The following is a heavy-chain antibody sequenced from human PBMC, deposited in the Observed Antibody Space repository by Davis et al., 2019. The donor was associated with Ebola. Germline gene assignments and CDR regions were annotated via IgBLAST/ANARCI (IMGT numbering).Heavy chain of an antibody. Sequence: KVSCKGSGYSFTSYWISWVRQMPGKGLEWMGRIDPSDSYTNYSPSLQGHVTISADKSISTAYLQWSSLKASDTAMYYCARHVYSSGWEFDYWGQGTLVTVSS. CDR2: IDPSDSYT. CDR3: ARHVYSSGWEFDY. J-gene: IGHJ4*02. V-gene: IGHV5-10-1*01. D-gene: IGHD6-19*01. CDR1: GYSFTSYW.